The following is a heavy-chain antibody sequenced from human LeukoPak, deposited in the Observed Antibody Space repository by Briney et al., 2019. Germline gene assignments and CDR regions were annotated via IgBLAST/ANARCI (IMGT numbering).Heavy chain of an antibody. CDR1: GGSISSSSYY. V-gene: IGHV4-39*01. J-gene: IGHJ5*02. CDR3: ARLGDIVVVPAAMEFDP. CDR2: IYYSGST. Sequence: SETLSLTCTVSGGSISSSSYYWGWIRQPPGKGLEWIGSIYYSGSTYYNPSLKSRVTISVDTSKNQFSLKLSSVTAADTAVYYCARLGDIVVVPAAMEFDPWGQGTLVTVSS. D-gene: IGHD2-2*01.